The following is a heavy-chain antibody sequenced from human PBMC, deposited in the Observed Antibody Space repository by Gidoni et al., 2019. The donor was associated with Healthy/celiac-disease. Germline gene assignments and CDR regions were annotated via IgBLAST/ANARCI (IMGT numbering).Heavy chain of an antibody. CDR1: GFTFSSYA. V-gene: IGHV3-30-3*01. J-gene: IGHJ5*02. Sequence: QVQLVESGGGVVQPGRSLRLSCAASGFTFSSYAMHWVRQAPGKGLEWVAVISYDGSNKYYAYSVKGRFTISRDNSKNTLYLQMNSLRADDTAVYYCARDRLSPVAGSLNWFDPWGQGTLVTVSS. CDR3: ARDRLSPVAGSLNWFDP. CDR2: ISYDGSNK. D-gene: IGHD6-19*01.